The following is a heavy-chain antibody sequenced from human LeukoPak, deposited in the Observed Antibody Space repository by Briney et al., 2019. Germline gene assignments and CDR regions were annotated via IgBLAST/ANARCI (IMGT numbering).Heavy chain of an antibody. D-gene: IGHD1-7*01. V-gene: IGHV6-1*01. CDR3: AREAITGTISEDGVYYYYMDV. J-gene: IGHJ6*03. Sequence: SQTLSLTCAISGDSVTSNSAAWNWIRQSPSRGLEWLGRTYYRSKWYNDYAVSVKSRITINPDTSKNQFSLQLNSVTPEDTAVYYCAREAITGTISEDGVYYYYMDVWGKGTTVTVSS. CDR1: GDSVTSNSAA. CDR2: TYYRSKWYN.